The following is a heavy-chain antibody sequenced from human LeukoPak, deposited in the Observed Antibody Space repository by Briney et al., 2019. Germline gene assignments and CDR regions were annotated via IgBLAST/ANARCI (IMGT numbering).Heavy chain of an antibody. CDR2: ISYDGSNK. CDR1: GFTFSSYG. CDR3: AKGLSPYCFDY. V-gene: IGHV3-30*18. J-gene: IGHJ4*02. Sequence: GGSLRLSCAASGFTFSSYGMHWVRQAPGKGLEWVAVISYDGSNKYYADSVKGRFTISRDNSKNTLYLQMNSLRAEDTAVYYCAKGLSPYCFDYWGQGTLVTVSS.